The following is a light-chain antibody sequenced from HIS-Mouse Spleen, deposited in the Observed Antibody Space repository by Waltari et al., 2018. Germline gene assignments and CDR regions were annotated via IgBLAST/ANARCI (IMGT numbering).Light chain of an antibody. J-gene: IGLJ1*01. CDR2: QDS. V-gene: IGLV3-1*01. Sequence: SYELTQPPSVSVSPGQTASITCSGDQLGDKYACWYQQKPGQSPELVIYQDSKRPSGIPERFSGSNSGNTATLTISGTQAMDEADYYCQAWDSSTAVFGTGTKVTVL. CDR1: QLGDKY. CDR3: QAWDSSTAV.